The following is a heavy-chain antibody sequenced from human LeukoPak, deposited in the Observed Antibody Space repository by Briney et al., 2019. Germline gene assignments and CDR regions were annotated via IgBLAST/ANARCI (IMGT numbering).Heavy chain of an antibody. J-gene: IGHJ3*02. D-gene: IGHD3-16*01. V-gene: IGHV3-48*02. Sequence: GASLRLSCAPSGFTFSNYAMSWVREPRGKGLVLVSFISGSSTATGYGDSVKGRFTMARDIGRKAVYLQMNSLRDEGTAVYYCARGGGRSYSDAFDIWGQGTVVTVSS. CDR3: ARGGGRSYSDAFDI. CDR2: ISGSSTAT. CDR1: GFTFSNYA.